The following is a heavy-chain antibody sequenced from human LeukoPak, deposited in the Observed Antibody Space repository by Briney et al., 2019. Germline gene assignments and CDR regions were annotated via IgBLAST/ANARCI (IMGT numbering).Heavy chain of an antibody. CDR3: AGQGYKWNDGSDNWFDP. CDR1: GFTFSSYW. D-gene: IGHD1-1*01. J-gene: IGHJ5*02. V-gene: IGHV3-7*05. Sequence: GGSLRLSCGASGFTFSSYWMSWVRQAPGKGLEWVANIKQDGSEKYYVVSVKGRFTISRDNAKNSLYLQMNSLRAEDTAVYYCAGQGYKWNDGSDNWFDPWGQGTLVTVSS. CDR2: IKQDGSEK.